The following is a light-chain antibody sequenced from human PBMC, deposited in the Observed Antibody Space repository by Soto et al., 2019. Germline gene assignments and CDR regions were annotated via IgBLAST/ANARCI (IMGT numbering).Light chain of an antibody. V-gene: IGKV3-20*01. J-gene: IGKJ5*01. Sequence: EIVLTQSPGTLSLSPGERATLSCRASQSVSSSYLAWYQQKPGQAPRLLIFDASSRATGISDRFSGSGSGTDFTLTISRLEPEDFAVYYCQQYNNWPHFGQGTRLEIK. CDR2: DAS. CDR1: QSVSSSY. CDR3: QQYNNWPH.